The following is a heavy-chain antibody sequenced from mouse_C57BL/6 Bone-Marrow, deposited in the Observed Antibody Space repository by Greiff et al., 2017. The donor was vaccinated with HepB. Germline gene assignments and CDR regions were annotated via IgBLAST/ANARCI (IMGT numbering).Heavy chain of an antibody. D-gene: IGHD1-1*01. CDR3: TRYGALPTVGYFDY. J-gene: IGHJ2*01. Sequence: EVQLQQSGTVLARPGASVKMSCKTSGYTFTSYWMHWVKQRPGQGLEWIGAIYPGNSDTSYNQKFKGKAKLTAVTSASTAYMELSSLTNEDSAVYYCTRYGALPTVGYFDYWGQGTTLTVSS. CDR2: IYPGNSDT. CDR1: GYTFTSYW. V-gene: IGHV1-5*01.